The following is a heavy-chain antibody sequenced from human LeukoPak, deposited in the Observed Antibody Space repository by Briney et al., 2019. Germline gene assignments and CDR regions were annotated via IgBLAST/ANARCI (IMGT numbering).Heavy chain of an antibody. CDR1: GFTFSSYS. V-gene: IGHV3-21*01. J-gene: IGHJ3*02. D-gene: IGHD3-16*01. CDR3: ARVGGVIGDAFDI. CDR2: ISSSSSYI. Sequence: GGSLRLSCAASGFTFSSYSMNWVRQAPGKGLEWVSSISSSSSYIYYADSVKGRFTSSRDNAKNSLYLQMNSLRAEDTAVYYCARVGGVIGDAFDIWGQGTMVTVSS.